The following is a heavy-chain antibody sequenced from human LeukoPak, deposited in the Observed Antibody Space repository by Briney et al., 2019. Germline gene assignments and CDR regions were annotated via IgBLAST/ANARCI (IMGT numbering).Heavy chain of an antibody. CDR1: GGSFSGFY. J-gene: IGHJ4*02. CDR3: ARGYRQQPTY. D-gene: IGHD6-13*01. V-gene: IGHV4-34*01. Sequence: SETLSLTCAVSGGSFSGFYWSWIRQRPGKGLEWIGEINHSGSTNYNPSLKSRVTISVDTSKNQFSLKLSSVTAADTAVYYCARGYRQQPTYWGQGTLVTVSS. CDR2: INHSGST.